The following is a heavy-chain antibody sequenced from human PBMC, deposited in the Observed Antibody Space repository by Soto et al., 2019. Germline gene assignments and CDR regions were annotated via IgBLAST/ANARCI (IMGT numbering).Heavy chain of an antibody. J-gene: IGHJ4*02. V-gene: IGHV1-3*01. Sequence: QVQLVQSGAEVKKPGASVKVSCKASGYTFTSYAMRWVRQAPGQRLEWMGWINAGNGNTKYSQKLQGRVTITRDTSASTAYMELSSLRSEDTAVYYCARDLSLGGSPDYWGQGTLVTVSS. CDR3: ARDLSLGGSPDY. CDR1: GYTFTSYA. CDR2: INAGNGNT. D-gene: IGHD1-26*01.